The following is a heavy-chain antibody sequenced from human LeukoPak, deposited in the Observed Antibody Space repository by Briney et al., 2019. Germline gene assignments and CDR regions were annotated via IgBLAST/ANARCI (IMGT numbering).Heavy chain of an antibody. CDR3: ARLLRDSSGYHHYFDY. CDR2: INPSGGST. D-gene: IGHD3-22*01. Sequence: AASVKVSCKASGYTFTSYYMHWVRQAPGQGLEWMGTINPSGGSTSYAQKFQGRVTMTRDTSTSTVYMELSSLRSEDTAVYYCARLLRDSSGYHHYFDYWGQGTLVTVSS. CDR1: GYTFTSYY. J-gene: IGHJ4*02. V-gene: IGHV1-46*01.